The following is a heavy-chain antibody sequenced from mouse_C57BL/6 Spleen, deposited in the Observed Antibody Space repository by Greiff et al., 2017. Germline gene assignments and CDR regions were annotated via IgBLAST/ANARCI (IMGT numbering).Heavy chain of an antibody. J-gene: IGHJ2*01. CDR1: GYTFTDYE. CDR3: TRRNWDGDYFDY. D-gene: IGHD4-1*01. Sequence: QVQLKESGAELVRPGASVTLSCKASGYTFTDYEMHWVKQTPVHGLEWIGAIDPETGGTAYNQKFKGKAILTADKSSSTAYMELRSLTSEDSAVYYCTRRNWDGDYFDYWGQGTTLTVSS. V-gene: IGHV1-15*01. CDR2: IDPETGGT.